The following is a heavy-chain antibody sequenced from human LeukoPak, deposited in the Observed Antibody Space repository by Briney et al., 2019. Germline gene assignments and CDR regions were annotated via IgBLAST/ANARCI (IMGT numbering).Heavy chain of an antibody. V-gene: IGHV1-18*01. J-gene: IGHJ3*02. CDR1: GYTFTSYG. Sequence: ASVKVSCKASGYTFTSYGISWVRQAPGQGLEWMGWISAYNGNTNYAQKLQGRVTMTTDTSTSTAYMELRSLRSDDTAVYYCARGDSQYSSSWYPNAFDIWGQGTMVTVSS. CDR3: ARGDSQYSSSWYPNAFDI. CDR2: ISAYNGNT. D-gene: IGHD6-13*01.